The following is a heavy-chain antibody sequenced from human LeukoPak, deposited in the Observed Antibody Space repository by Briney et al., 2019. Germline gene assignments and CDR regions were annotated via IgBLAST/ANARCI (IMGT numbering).Heavy chain of an antibody. J-gene: IGHJ4*02. CDR3: ALEGGYCSSATCYGPDY. Sequence: GGSLRLSCAASGFTFSNYAMSWVRQARGKGLEWVSAISGGGGSTYYADSVKGRFTISRDNSKNTLYLQMNSLRAEDTAVYHCALEGGYCSSATCYGPDYWGQGNLVTVSS. CDR1: GFTFSNYA. V-gene: IGHV3-23*01. CDR2: ISGGGGST. D-gene: IGHD2-2*01.